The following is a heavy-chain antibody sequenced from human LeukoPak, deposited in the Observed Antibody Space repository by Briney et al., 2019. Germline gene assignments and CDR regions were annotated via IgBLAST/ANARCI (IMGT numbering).Heavy chain of an antibody. CDR2: IYYSGST. CDR1: GGSNSSYY. V-gene: IGHV4-59*01. J-gene: IGHJ6*02. CDR3: ARARVQLPHYYYYYGMDV. D-gene: IGHD2-21*01. Sequence: SETLSLTCTVSGGSNSSYYWSWIRQPPGKGLEWIGYIYYSGSTNYNPSLKSRVTISVDTSKNQFSLKLSSVTAADTAVYYCARARVQLPHYYYYYGMDVWGQGTTVTVSS.